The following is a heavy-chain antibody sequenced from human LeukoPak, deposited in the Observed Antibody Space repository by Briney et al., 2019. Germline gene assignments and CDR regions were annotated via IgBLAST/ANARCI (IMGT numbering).Heavy chain of an antibody. CDR1: GGSFSGYY. V-gene: IGHV4-34*01. CDR3: ARGRGVRGVIGDY. CDR2: INHSGST. Sequence: PSETLSLTWAVYGGSFSGYYWSWIRQPPGKGLEWIGEINHSGSTNYNPSLKSRVTISVDTSKNQFSLKLSSVTAADTAVYYCARGRGVRGVIGDYWGQGTLVTVSS. J-gene: IGHJ4*02. D-gene: IGHD3-10*01.